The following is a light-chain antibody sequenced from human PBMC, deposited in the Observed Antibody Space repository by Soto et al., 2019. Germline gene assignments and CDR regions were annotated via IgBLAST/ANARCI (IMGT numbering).Light chain of an antibody. Sequence: ENVLTQSPGTLSLYPGERAPLSCRASQSVSSSYLAWYQQKPGQAPRLLIYGAFNRATGIPARFSGSGSGTDFTLTISSLEPEDSAVYYCQQRNVWPQVTFGQGTRLEIK. CDR2: GAF. CDR3: QQRNVWPQVT. CDR1: QSVSSSY. V-gene: IGKV3D-20*02. J-gene: IGKJ5*01.